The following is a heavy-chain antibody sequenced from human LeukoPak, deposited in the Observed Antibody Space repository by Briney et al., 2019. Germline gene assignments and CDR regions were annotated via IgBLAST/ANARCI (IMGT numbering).Heavy chain of an antibody. V-gene: IGHV3-53*01. CDR3: ARDRGGSTSPYYYMDV. CDR2: IYSAGPT. Sequence: PGGSLRLSCAASGFTVSNNYMTWVRQAPGKGLEWLSIIYSAGPTDYADSVKGRFTISRDNSKNTLYLQMNSLRAEDTAVYYCARDRGGSTSPYYYMDVWGKGTTVTVSS. J-gene: IGHJ6*03. CDR1: GFTVSNNY. D-gene: IGHD2-2*01.